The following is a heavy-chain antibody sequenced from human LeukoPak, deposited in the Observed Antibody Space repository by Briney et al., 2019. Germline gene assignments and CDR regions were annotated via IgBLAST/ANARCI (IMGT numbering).Heavy chain of an antibody. CDR3: ARLHGSETFLSYSWFDP. V-gene: IGHV5-51*01. CDR1: GYSFPNYW. CDR2: IYLGDSDT. D-gene: IGHD3-10*01. J-gene: IGHJ5*02. Sequence: GESLKISCKGSGYSFPNYWIGWVRQIPGKGLEWMGLIYLGDSDTRYSPSFQGHVTISADKSINPAYLQWSSLKASDTAMYYCARLHGSETFLSYSWFDPWGQGTLVTVSS.